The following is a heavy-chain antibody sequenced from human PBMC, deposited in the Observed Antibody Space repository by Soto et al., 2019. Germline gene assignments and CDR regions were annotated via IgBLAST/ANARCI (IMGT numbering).Heavy chain of an antibody. Sequence: QVQLVESGGGVVQPGRSLRLSCAASGFTFSSYGMHWVRQAPGKGLEWVAVIWYDGSNKYYADSVKGRFTISRDNSKNTLYLQMNSLRVEYTAVYYCARDGGVGQWLDHFDYWGQGTLVTVSS. V-gene: IGHV3-33*01. CDR3: ARDGGVGQWLDHFDY. D-gene: IGHD6-19*01. CDR2: IWYDGSNK. J-gene: IGHJ4*02. CDR1: GFTFSSYG.